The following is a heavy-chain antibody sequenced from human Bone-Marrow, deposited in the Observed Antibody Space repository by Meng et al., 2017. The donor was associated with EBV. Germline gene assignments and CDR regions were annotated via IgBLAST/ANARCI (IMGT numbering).Heavy chain of an antibody. Sequence: EVQLVASGGGLVQPGXXXXLSCVVSGFTFSSYAMSWVRQAPGKGLEWVSAISGSGGSTYYADSVKGRFTISRDNSKNTLYLQMNSLRAEDTAVYYCAKGLRTDGRAGPGARDYWGQGTRVTVSS. D-gene: IGHD6-19*01. V-gene: IGHV3-23*04. J-gene: IGHJ4*02. CDR3: AKGLRTDGRAGPGARDY. CDR2: ISGSGGST. CDR1: GFTFSSYA.